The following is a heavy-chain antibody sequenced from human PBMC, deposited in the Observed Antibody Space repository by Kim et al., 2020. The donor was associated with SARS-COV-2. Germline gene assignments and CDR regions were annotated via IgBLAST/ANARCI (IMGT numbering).Heavy chain of an antibody. D-gene: IGHD3-3*01. V-gene: IGHV3-7*03. J-gene: IGHJ2*01. Sequence: GGSLRLSCAASGFTFSSYWMSWVRQAPGKGLEWVANIKQDGSEKYYVDSVKGRFTISRDNAKNSLYLQMNSLRAEDTAVYYCARVNDFWSGYSYWYFDLWGRGTLVTVSS. CDR2: IKQDGSEK. CDR1: GFTFSSYW. CDR3: ARVNDFWSGYSYWYFDL.